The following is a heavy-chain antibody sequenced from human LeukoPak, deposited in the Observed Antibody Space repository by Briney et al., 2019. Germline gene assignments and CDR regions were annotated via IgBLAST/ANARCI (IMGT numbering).Heavy chain of an antibody. D-gene: IGHD3-9*01. V-gene: IGHV4-61*02. J-gene: IGHJ4*02. CDR3: ARDNNFDILTGYYQYYFDY. CDR2: IYTSGST. CDR1: GVSISSGSYY. Sequence: PSETLSLTCTVSGVSISSGSYYWSWIRQPAGKGLDWIGRIYTSGSTNYNPSLKSRVTMSVDTSKNQFSLKLSSVTAADTAVYYCARDNNFDILTGYYQYYFDYWGQGTLVTVSS.